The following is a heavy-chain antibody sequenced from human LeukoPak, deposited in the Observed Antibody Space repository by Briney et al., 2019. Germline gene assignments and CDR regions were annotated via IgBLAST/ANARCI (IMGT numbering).Heavy chain of an antibody. D-gene: IGHD3-22*01. V-gene: IGHV3-73*01. Sequence: PGWSLRLSCAASGFTFSGSVMHWVRQASGKGLEWFGLIRSKANSYATAYAASVKGRFTISRDDSKNTAYLQMNSLKTEDTAVYYCTRHGDPYYYDSSGPHWGQGTLVTVSS. J-gene: IGHJ4*02. CDR3: TRHGDPYYYDSSGPH. CDR1: GFTFSGSV. CDR2: IRSKANSYAT.